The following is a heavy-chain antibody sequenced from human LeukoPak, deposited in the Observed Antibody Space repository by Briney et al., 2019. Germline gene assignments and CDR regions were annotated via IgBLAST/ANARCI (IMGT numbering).Heavy chain of an antibody. CDR2: INPNSDDT. J-gene: IGHJ4*02. Sequence: ASAKVSCKASGYTFIHHYIHWVRQAPGQGLEWMGWINPNSDDTNYAQKFQGRVTMTRDTSISTVYMELTRLRSDDTAVYYCVRIYRGPDYWGQGTLVTVSS. D-gene: IGHD3-10*01. CDR1: GYTFIHHY. CDR3: VRIYRGPDY. V-gene: IGHV1-2*02.